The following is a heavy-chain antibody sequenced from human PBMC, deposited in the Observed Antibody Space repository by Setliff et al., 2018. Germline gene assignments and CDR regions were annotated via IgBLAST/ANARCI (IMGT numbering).Heavy chain of an antibody. Sequence: SETLSLTCTVSGGSISSGSYYLSWIRQPAGKGLEWIGHIYSSGSTNYNTSLNSRVTISVDRSKNQFSLELCSVIAADTAVYYCARVLYSSSSGGFYYYFYYMDVWGKGTTVTVSS. CDR3: ARVLYSSSSGGFYYYFYYMDV. D-gene: IGHD6-6*01. J-gene: IGHJ6*03. CDR2: IYSSGST. V-gene: IGHV4-61*09. CDR1: GGSISSGSYY.